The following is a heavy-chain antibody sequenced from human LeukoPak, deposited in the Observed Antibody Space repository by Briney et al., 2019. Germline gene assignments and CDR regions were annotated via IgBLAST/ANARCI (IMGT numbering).Heavy chain of an antibody. CDR2: IYYSGST. CDR3: ARGNGWYGDYYFDY. Sequence: PSETLSLTCTVSGGSISSSSYYWGWIRQPPGKGLEWIGSIYYSGSTYYNPSLKSRVTISVDTSKNQFSLKLSSVTAADTAVYYCARGNGWYGDYYFDYWGQGTLVTVSS. J-gene: IGHJ4*02. V-gene: IGHV4-39*07. CDR1: GGSISSSSYY. D-gene: IGHD6-19*01.